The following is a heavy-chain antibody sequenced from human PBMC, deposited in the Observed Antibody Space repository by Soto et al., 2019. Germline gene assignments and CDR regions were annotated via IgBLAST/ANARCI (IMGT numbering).Heavy chain of an antibody. D-gene: IGHD3-9*01. CDR1: GYSFTSYW. V-gene: IGHV5-51*01. CDR2: VCPGDSDT. Sequence: PGASLKISCKGSGYSFTSYWIGWVRQMPVKGLEWMGIVCPGDSDTRYSPSFQGQVTISADKSISTAYLQWSSLKASDTAMYYCARFGGPRYPGNRWRQPLYDILTGYYLFDYWGQGTLVTVSS. J-gene: IGHJ4*02. CDR3: ARFGGPRYPGNRWRQPLYDILTGYYLFDY.